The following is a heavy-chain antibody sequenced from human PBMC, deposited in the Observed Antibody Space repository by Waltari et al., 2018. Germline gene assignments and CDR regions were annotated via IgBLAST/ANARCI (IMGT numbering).Heavy chain of an antibody. CDR3: AKDSRGYSGWVDY. CDR1: GFTFDDYA. J-gene: IGHJ4*02. V-gene: IGHV3-43D*03. CDR2: ISWEGSTT. D-gene: IGHD6-19*01. Sequence: EVQLVESGGVVVQPGGSLRLSCAASGFTFDDYAMHWVRQAPGEGLGWVSLISWEGSTTSYADSVKGRFTISRDNSKNSLYLQMNSLRAEDNALYYCAKDSRGYSGWVDYWGQGTLVTVSS.